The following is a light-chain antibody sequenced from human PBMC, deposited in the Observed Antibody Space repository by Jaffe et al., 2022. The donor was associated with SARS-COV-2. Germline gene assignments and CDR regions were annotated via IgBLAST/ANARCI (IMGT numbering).Light chain of an antibody. Sequence: DIQMTQSPSFLSASVGDRVTITCRASQSISSYLNWYQQKPGKAPNLLIYAASTLQGGVPSRFSGSGSGTDFTLTISSLQPEDFAMYYCQQSYANPRTFGQGTKLEIK. V-gene: IGKV1-39*01. J-gene: IGKJ2*01. CDR3: QQSYANPRT. CDR2: AAS. CDR1: QSISSY.